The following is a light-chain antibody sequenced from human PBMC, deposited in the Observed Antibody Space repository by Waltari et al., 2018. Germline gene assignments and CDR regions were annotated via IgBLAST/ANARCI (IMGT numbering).Light chain of an antibody. CDR3: QQYGSSPLT. V-gene: IGKV3-20*01. CDR1: QSVSSSY. Sequence: EIVLTQSPGTLSLSPGERATLSCRASQSVSSSYLAWYQQKPGQAPRLLIYGASSRATGIPDRLRGSGSETDFNLTISRLQPEDFAVYYCQQYGSSPLTFGGGTKVEIK. CDR2: GAS. J-gene: IGKJ4*01.